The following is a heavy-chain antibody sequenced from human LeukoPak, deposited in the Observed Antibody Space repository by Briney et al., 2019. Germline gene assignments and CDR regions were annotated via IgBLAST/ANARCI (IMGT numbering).Heavy chain of an antibody. D-gene: IGHD6-19*01. V-gene: IGHV4-39*07. Sequence: SGTLSLTCSVSGASISGSGYYWGWIRQPPGKGLEWIASIYSSGSNYYNPSLKSRLTISVDTSKNQFSLRLSSVTAADTAVYYCARGQWLDNSWGQGTLVTVSS. CDR1: GASISGSGYY. CDR2: IYSSGSN. J-gene: IGHJ4*02. CDR3: ARGQWLDNS.